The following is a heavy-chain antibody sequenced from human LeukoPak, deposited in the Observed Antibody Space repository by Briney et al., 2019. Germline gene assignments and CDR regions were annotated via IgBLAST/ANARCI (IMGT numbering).Heavy chain of an antibody. V-gene: IGHV3-23*01. CDR1: GFTLSTYP. CDR3: AKDRGY. J-gene: IGHJ4*02. Sequence: GGSLRLFCAASGFTLSTYPMSWVRQAPGKGLEWISAISGNGDSTYYADSVKGRFTISRDNSKSTLYLQMNSLRAEDTAVYYCAKDRGYWGQGTLVTVSS. CDR2: ISGNGDST.